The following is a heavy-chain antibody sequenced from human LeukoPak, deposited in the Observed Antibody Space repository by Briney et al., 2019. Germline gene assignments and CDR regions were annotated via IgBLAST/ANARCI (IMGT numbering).Heavy chain of an antibody. V-gene: IGHV3-23*01. CDR2: ISGSGGGT. Sequence: GGTLRLSCVASGFTFSSYGMSWVRQAPGKGLEWVSGISGSGGGTYYADSVKGRFTISRDNSKNTVSLQMSSLRAEDTALYYCAKGSGNGYGSGPFDYWGQGTLVTVSS. CDR1: GFTFSSYG. D-gene: IGHD3-10*01. J-gene: IGHJ4*02. CDR3: AKGSGNGYGSGPFDY.